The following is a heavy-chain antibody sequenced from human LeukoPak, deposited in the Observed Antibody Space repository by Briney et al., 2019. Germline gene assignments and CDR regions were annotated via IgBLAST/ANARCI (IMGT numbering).Heavy chain of an antibody. CDR2: VSGSGGDT. CDR1: GFTFSNFL. Sequence: GGSLRLSCAASGFTFSNFLMTWVRQAPGKGPEWVSAVSGSGGDTYYADSVKGRFTISRDNSNNTLYLQMNSLRAEDTAVYYCAKKGATTGDFDYWGQGTLVTVSS. J-gene: IGHJ4*02. D-gene: IGHD1-26*01. V-gene: IGHV3-23*01. CDR3: AKKGATTGDFDY.